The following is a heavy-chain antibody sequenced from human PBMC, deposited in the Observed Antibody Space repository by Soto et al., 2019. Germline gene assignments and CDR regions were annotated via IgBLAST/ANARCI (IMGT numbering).Heavy chain of an antibody. V-gene: IGHV4-34*01. CDR1: GGSFSGYY. CDR3: ARGRGGSSWYRPRAYGMDV. D-gene: IGHD6-13*01. Sequence: SETLSLTCAVYGGSFSGYYWSWIRQPPGKGLEWIGEINHSGSTNYNPSLKSRVTISVDTSKNQFSLKLSSVTAADTAVYYCARGRGGSSWYRPRAYGMDVWGQGTTVTVSS. CDR2: INHSGST. J-gene: IGHJ6*02.